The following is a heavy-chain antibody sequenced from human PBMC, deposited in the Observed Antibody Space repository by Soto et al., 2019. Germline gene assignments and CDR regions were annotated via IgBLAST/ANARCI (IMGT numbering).Heavy chain of an antibody. D-gene: IGHD6-13*01. CDR1: GGTFSSYA. Sequence: QVQLVQSGAEVKKPGSSVKVSCKASGGTFSSYAISWVRQAPGQGLEWMGGIIPIFGTANYAQKFQGRVTIPADESTSTAYMELSSLRSEDTAVYYCARPDNSSSWFHYYYYGMDVWGQGTTVTVSS. CDR2: IIPIFGTA. V-gene: IGHV1-69*01. J-gene: IGHJ6*02. CDR3: ARPDNSSSWFHYYYYGMDV.